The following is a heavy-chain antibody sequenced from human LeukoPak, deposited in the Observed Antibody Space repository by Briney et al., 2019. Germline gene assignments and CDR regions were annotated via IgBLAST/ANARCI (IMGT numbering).Heavy chain of an antibody. CDR3: ARDLLWFGELWRNYFDY. V-gene: IGHV4-30-2*01. CDR2: IYHSGST. J-gene: IGHJ4*02. D-gene: IGHD3-10*01. Sequence: PSQTLSLTCTVSGGSISSGGYYWSWIRQPPGKGLEWIGYIYHSGSTYYNPSLKSRVTISVDTSKNQFSLKLSSVTAADTAVYYCARDLLWFGELWRNYFDYWGQGTLVTVSS. CDR1: GGSISSGGYY.